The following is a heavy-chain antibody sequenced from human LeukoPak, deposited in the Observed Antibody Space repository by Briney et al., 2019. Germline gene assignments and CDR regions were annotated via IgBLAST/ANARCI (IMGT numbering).Heavy chain of an antibody. CDR2: ISSSSSYI. J-gene: IGHJ4*02. D-gene: IGHD5-12*01. Sequence: GGSLRLSCAASGFTFSSYSMNWVRKAPGKGLESVSSISSSSSYIYYADSVKGRFTISRDNAKKSLYLQMNSLRAEDTAVYYLSRDRMVGYDLRGQGTLVTVSS. CDR3: SRDRMVGYDL. V-gene: IGHV3-21*01. CDR1: GFTFSSYS.